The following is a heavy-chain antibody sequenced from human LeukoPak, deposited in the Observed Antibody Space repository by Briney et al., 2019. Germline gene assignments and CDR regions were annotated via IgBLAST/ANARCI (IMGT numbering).Heavy chain of an antibody. V-gene: IGHV3-21*01. CDR3: ARVSDSSGWRPIDY. J-gene: IGHJ4*02. Sequence: GGSLRLSCAASGFSFSSYSMNWVRQAPGKGLEWISSISSSNLMYDADSVKGRFTISRDNAKNSLYLHMNSLRVEGTAVYYCARVSDSSGWRPIDYWGQGTLVTVSS. D-gene: IGHD6-19*01. CDR2: ISSSNLM. CDR1: GFSFSSYS.